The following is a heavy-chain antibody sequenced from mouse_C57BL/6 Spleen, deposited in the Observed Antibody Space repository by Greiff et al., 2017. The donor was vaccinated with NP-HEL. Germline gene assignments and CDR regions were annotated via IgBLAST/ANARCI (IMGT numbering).Heavy chain of an antibody. J-gene: IGHJ3*01. CDR2: IDPSDSET. CDR1: GYTFTSYW. V-gene: IGHV1-52*01. Sequence: QVQLQQPGAELVRPGSSVKLSCKASGYTFTSYWMHWVKQRPIQGLEWIGNIDPSDSETHYNQKFKDKATLTVDKSSSTAYMQLSSLTSEDYAVYYCAREEGYYGNYGAWFAYWGQGTLVTVSA. D-gene: IGHD2-1*01. CDR3: AREEGYYGNYGAWFAY.